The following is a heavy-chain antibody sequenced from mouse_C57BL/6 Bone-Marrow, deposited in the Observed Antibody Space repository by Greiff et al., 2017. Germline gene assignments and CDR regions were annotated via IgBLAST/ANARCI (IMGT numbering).Heavy chain of an antibody. Sequence: DVQLQESGGGLVQPGGSLKLSCAASGFTFSDYYMYWVRQTPEKRLEWVAYISNGGGSTYYPDTVKGRFTISRDNAKNTLYLQMSRLKSEDTAMYYCARLTWFAYWGQGTLVTVSA. CDR2: ISNGGGST. CDR3: ARLTWFAY. V-gene: IGHV5-12*01. J-gene: IGHJ3*01. CDR1: GFTFSDYY.